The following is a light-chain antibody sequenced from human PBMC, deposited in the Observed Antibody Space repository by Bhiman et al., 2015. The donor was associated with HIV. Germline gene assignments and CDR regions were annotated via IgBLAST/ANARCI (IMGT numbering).Light chain of an antibody. Sequence: QSALTQSASMSGSPGQSITISCTGTISDLGGYSFVSWYQQHPDKAPKLMIYDVSNRPSGVSNRFSGSKSGNTASLTISGLQAEDEADYYCSSYTSSSTYVFGTGTNVTVL. CDR1: ISDLGGYSF. V-gene: IGLV2-14*03. CDR3: SSYTSSSTYV. J-gene: IGLJ1*01. CDR2: DVS.